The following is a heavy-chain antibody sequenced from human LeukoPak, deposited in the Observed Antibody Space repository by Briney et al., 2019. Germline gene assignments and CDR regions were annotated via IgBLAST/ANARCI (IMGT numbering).Heavy chain of an antibody. V-gene: IGHV3-23*01. CDR1: GFTFISYA. CDR2: ISGSGGST. Sequence: GGSLRLSCAASGFTFISYAMSWVRQAPGKGLEWVSAISGSGGSTYYADSVKGRFTISRDNSRNTLYLQMNSLRADDTAVYYCARDLTSYGSGSYYNEDHWGQGTLVAVSS. CDR3: ARDLTSYGSGSYYNEDH. J-gene: IGHJ4*02. D-gene: IGHD3-10*01.